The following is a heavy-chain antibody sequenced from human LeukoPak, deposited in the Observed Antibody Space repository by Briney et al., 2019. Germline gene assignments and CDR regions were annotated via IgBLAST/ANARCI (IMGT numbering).Heavy chain of an antibody. D-gene: IGHD3-10*01. Sequence: PSETLSLTCTVSGGSISSGGYYWSWIRQHPGKGLEWIGYIHHSGSSYYNPSLKSRVIISVDTSKNQSSLKLNSVTAADTAVYYCANYGSGSYRFDPWGQGTLVTVSS. V-gene: IGHV4-31*03. CDR2: IHHSGSS. J-gene: IGHJ5*02. CDR1: GGSISSGGYY. CDR3: ANYGSGSYRFDP.